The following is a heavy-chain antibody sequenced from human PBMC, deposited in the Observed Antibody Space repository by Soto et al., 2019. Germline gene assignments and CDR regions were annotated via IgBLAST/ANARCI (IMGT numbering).Heavy chain of an antibody. J-gene: IGHJ4*02. CDR1: GFTFSSYA. CDR3: ARDREVRGVIMSFFDY. CDR2: ISYDGSNK. Sequence: GGSLRLSCTASGFTFSSYAMHWVRQAPGKGLEWVAVISYDGSNKYYADSVKGRFTISRDNSKNTLYLQMNSLRAEDTAVYYCARDREVRGVIMSFFDYWGQGTLVTVSS. D-gene: IGHD3-10*01. V-gene: IGHV3-30-3*01.